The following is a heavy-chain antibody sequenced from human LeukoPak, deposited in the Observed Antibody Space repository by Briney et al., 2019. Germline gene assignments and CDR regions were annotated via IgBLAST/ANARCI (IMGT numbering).Heavy chain of an antibody. CDR2: ISSSSGSI. V-gene: IGHV3-48*04. J-gene: IGHJ4*02. D-gene: IGHD1-7*01. CDR3: AGNRSFTSGELQDFDY. CDR1: GFTFSYAW. Sequence: GGSLRLSCAASGFTFSYAWMCWVRQAPGKGLEWVSYISSSSGSIYYADSVKGRFTISRDNAKNSLYLQMNSLRAEDTAVYYWAGNRSFTSGELQDFDYRGQGTLVTVSS.